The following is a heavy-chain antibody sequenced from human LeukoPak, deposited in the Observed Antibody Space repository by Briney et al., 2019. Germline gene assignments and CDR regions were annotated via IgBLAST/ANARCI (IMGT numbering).Heavy chain of an antibody. V-gene: IGHV1-2*06. J-gene: IGHJ4*02. CDR3: AYGRDFWSGYYLDY. Sequence: ASVKVSCKASGYTFTSYAMHWVRQAPGQGLEWMGRINPNSGGTNYAQKFQGRVTMTRDTSISTAYMELSRLRSDDTAVYYCAYGRDFWSGYYLDYWGQGTLVTVSS. CDR2: INPNSGGT. CDR1: GYTFTSYA. D-gene: IGHD3-3*01.